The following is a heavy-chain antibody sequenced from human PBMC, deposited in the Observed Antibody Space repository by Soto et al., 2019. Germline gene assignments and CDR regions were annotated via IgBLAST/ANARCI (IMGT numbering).Heavy chain of an antibody. CDR1: GFTFSSYA. CDR2: ISGSGGST. CDR3: AKDRGDYVFDY. Sequence: EVQLLESGGGLVQPGGSLRLSCAASGFTFSSYAMSWVRQAPGKGLEWVSAISGSGGSTYYADSVKGRFTIPRDNSTHTLYLQMNSLTAEDTAVYYCAKDRGDYVFDYWGQGTLVTVSS. V-gene: IGHV3-23*01. D-gene: IGHD4-17*01. J-gene: IGHJ4*02.